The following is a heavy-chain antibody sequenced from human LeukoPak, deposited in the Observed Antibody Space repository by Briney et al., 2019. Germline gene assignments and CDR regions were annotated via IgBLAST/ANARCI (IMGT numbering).Heavy chain of an antibody. CDR1: GFTFSNYA. V-gene: IGHV3-30-3*01. Sequence: GRSLRLSCTVSGFTFSNYAMHWVRQAPGKGLEWVAVISYDGTNKYYADSVKGRFTISRDSSKNTLYLQMNSLRAEDTAVYYCAIDTVAVPAASGRFDPWGQGTLVTVSS. CDR3: AIDTVAVPAASGRFDP. D-gene: IGHD2-2*01. J-gene: IGHJ5*02. CDR2: ISYDGTNK.